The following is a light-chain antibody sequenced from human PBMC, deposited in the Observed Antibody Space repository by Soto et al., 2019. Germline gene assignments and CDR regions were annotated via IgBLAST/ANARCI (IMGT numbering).Light chain of an antibody. CDR3: QQRSIWPIT. CDR1: QSVSSSS. CDR2: DAS. J-gene: IGKJ5*01. Sequence: EIVLTQSPGTLSLSPGERATLSCLASQSVSSSSLAWYQQERGQAPRLLIHDASSRATGIPARFSGSGSGTDFTLTISSLEPEDFAVYYCQQRSIWPITFGQGTRLEI. V-gene: IGKV3D-20*02.